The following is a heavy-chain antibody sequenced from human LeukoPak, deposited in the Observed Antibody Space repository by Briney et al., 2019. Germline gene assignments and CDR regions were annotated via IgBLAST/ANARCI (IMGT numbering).Heavy chain of an antibody. CDR3: ARAIFGVVTPQGFFDY. CDR2: INHSGST. Sequence: SETPSPTRAVYGGAFSGYYWSWIRQPPRKGLEWIGEINHSGSTNYNPSLKSRVTISVDTSKNQFSLKLSSVTAADTAVYYCARAIFGVVTPQGFFDYWGQGTLVTVSS. J-gene: IGHJ4*02. V-gene: IGHV4-34*01. D-gene: IGHD3-3*01. CDR1: GGAFSGYY.